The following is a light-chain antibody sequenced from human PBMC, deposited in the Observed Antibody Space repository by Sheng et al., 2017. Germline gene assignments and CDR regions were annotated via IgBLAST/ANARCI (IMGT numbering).Light chain of an antibody. CDR3: SSYAGSNNYVV. V-gene: IGLV2-8*01. CDR2: EVN. J-gene: IGLJ2*01. Sequence: QSALTQPPSASGSPGQSVTISCTGTSSDVGAFNFVSWYQQHPGKAPRLVIYEVNKRPSGVPDRFSGSKSANTASLTVSGLQAEDEGDYYCSSYAGSNNYVVFGGGTKLTVL. CDR1: SSDVGAFNF.